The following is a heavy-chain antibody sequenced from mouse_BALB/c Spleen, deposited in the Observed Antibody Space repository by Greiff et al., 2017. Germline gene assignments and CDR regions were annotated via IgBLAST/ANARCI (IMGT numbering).Heavy chain of an antibody. J-gene: IGHJ2*01. CDR2: IWSGGST. D-gene: IGHD2-1*01. CDR1: GFSLTSYG. Sequence: VKVIESGPGLVQPSQSLSITCTVSGFSLTSYGVHWVRQSPGKGLEWLGVIWSGGSTDYNAAFISRLSISKDNSKSQVFFKMNSLQADDTAIYYCARNSPYGNYDYFDYWGQGTTLTVSS. CDR3: ARNSPYGNYDYFDY. V-gene: IGHV2-4-1*01.